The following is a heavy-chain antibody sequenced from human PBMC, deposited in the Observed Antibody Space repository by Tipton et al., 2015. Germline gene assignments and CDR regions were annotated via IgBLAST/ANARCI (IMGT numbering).Heavy chain of an antibody. Sequence: GLVKPSETLSLTCSLSGGSFYTYYGTWIRQPPGQGLEWIGEIYHSGTTNYNPPLRGRFTISLRTSKNQLSLRVDSVTAADTAIYYCARGGSPIIEMAYHHYGLDVWGQGTTVTVSS. D-gene: IGHD5-24*01. CDR2: IYHSGTT. CDR3: ARGGSPIIEMAYHHYGLDV. CDR1: GGSFYTYY. J-gene: IGHJ6*02. V-gene: IGHV4-34*01.